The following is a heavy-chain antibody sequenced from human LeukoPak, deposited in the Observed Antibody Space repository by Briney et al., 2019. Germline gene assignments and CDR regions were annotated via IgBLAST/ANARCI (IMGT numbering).Heavy chain of an antibody. D-gene: IGHD2-2*01. CDR1: GFTFSSYA. V-gene: IGHV3-23*01. Sequence: GGSLRLSCAASGFTFSSYAMNWVRQAPGKGLEWVSAISGSGGSTYYADSVKDRFTISRDNSKNTLYLQMNTLRAEDTAVYYCAVDCSTPSCYGQSAFDIWGQGTMVTVSS. J-gene: IGHJ3*02. CDR3: AVDCSTPSCYGQSAFDI. CDR2: ISGSGGST.